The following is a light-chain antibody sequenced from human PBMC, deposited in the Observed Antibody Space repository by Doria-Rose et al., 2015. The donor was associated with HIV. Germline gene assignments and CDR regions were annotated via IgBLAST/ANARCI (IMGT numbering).Light chain of an antibody. V-gene: IGKV3-20*01. CDR3: RQYGTSWT. CDR1: QSFSSTY. CDR2: DGS. J-gene: IGKJ1*01. Sequence: TQSPGTLSLSPGGRATLSCRASQSFSSTYLAWYQQKPGQAPSLLIYDGSTRATGIPDRFSASGSGTDFTLTINRLEPEDFAPYYCRQYGTSWTFGQGTKVEI.